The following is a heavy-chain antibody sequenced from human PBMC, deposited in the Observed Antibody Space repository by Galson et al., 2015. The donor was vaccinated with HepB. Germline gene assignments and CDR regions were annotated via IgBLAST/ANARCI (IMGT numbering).Heavy chain of an antibody. V-gene: IGHV6-1*01. CDR3: ARGGRSSFDY. D-gene: IGHD3-16*01. Sequence: CAISGDSVSSNNVAWNWIRQSPSRGLEWLGRTYYRSKWNNEYAISVKSRITVNPDISKNQFSLQLNSVTPEDTAVYFCARGGRSSFDYWGQGTLVTVSS. J-gene: IGHJ4*02. CDR2: TYYRSKWNN. CDR1: GDSVSSNNVA.